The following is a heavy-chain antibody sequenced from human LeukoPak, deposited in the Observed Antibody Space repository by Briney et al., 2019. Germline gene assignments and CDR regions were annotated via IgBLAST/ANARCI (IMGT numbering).Heavy chain of an antibody. CDR2: TYSGRST. Sequence: GGSLRLSCAASGFTVSSNYISWVRQAPGKGLKWVSATYSGRSTYYADSVKGRFTISSDNSKNTLYLQMNSLKAEDTAIYYCARAQDYCSGSTCYGYFQYWGQGTLVTVSS. V-gene: IGHV3-53*01. J-gene: IGHJ1*01. D-gene: IGHD2-15*01. CDR3: ARAQDYCSGSTCYGYFQY. CDR1: GFTVSSNY.